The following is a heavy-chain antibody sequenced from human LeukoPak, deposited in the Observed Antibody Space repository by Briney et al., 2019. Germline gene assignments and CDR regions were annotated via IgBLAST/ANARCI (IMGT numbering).Heavy chain of an antibody. D-gene: IGHD5/OR15-5a*01. CDR3: ASSHPRTSVFDF. Sequence: GGSLRLSCGASGFTFRNYGMHWVRQAPGKGLEWVAIIWYDGSKKYYADSVKGRFTISRDNSKNTLYLQMNSLRVEDTAVYYCASSHPRTSVFDFGGQETMVTLSS. V-gene: IGHV3-33*01. CDR1: GFTFRNYG. J-gene: IGHJ3*01. CDR2: IWYDGSKK.